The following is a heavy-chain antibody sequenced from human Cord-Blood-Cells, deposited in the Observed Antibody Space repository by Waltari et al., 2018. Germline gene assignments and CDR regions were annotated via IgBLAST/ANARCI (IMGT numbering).Heavy chain of an antibody. J-gene: IGHJ3*02. CDR1: GYTPHELS. D-gene: IGHD3-10*01. Sequence: QFQLVHSGAEVKKPAASVTVSCTDSGYTPHELSLHWVRQAPGQGLEWMGGVDPEDGETIYAQKFQGRVTMTEDTSTDTAYMDLSSLRSGDTAVYYCATGVFSTMVRGVIKDAFDIGGQGTMVTVSS. CDR2: VDPEDGET. V-gene: IGHV1-24*01. CDR3: ATGVFSTMVRGVIKDAFDI.